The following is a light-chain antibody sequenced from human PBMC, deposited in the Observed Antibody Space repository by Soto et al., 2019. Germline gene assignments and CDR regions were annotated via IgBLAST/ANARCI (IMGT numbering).Light chain of an antibody. CDR3: QQYNNWPFT. V-gene: IGKV3-15*01. CDR2: GSS. CDR1: QSVSSN. J-gene: IGKJ3*01. Sequence: EIVMTQSPATLSVSPGERATLSCRASQSVSSNLAWYPQNPGQAPRLLIYGSSTRETGIPARFSGSGSGTEFTLTIRSLQSEDFAVYYCQQYNNWPFTFGPGTKVDIK.